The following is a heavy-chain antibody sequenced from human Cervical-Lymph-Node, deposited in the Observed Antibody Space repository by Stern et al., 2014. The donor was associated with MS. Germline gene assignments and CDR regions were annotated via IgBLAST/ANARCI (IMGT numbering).Heavy chain of an antibody. CDR3: ARESSGWYLDY. Sequence: EVQLLESGAEVKKPGESLKISCKGSGYSFTSYWIGWVRQMPGKGLEWMGIIHPGGADTSSTPSFQGQRTIHTHTSISTPYMQWSSLKASDTAMYYCARESSGWYLDYWGQGTLVTVSS. J-gene: IGHJ4*02. V-gene: IGHV5-51*01. D-gene: IGHD6-19*01. CDR2: IHPGGADT. CDR1: GYSFTSYW.